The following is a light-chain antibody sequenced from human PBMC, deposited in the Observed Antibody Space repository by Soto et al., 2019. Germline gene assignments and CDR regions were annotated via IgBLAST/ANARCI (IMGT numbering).Light chain of an antibody. Sequence: EIVLTQSPGTPSLSPGERATLSCRASQSVSSSYLAWYQQKPGQAPRLLIYGASSRATGIPDRFSGSGSGTDFTLTISRLESEDFAVYYCQQYGSSRTFGQGTKVDIK. V-gene: IGKV3-20*01. J-gene: IGKJ1*01. CDR1: QSVSSSY. CDR3: QQYGSSRT. CDR2: GAS.